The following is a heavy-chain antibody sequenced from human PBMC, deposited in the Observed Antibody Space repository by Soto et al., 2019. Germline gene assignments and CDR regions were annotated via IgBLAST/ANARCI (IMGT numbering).Heavy chain of an antibody. Sequence: ASVKIPCKDSGYTFTGYYMHCVRQAPGQGLEWMGWINPNSGGTNYAQKFQGWVTMTKDTSIRTAYMELSRLRSDDTVVYYCARDVGYSSSSLFAYDIGGEVTIFTVS. CDR3: ARDVGYSSSSLFAYDI. CDR2: INPNSGGT. V-gene: IGHV1-2*04. D-gene: IGHD6-6*01. CDR1: GYTFTGYY. J-gene: IGHJ3*02.